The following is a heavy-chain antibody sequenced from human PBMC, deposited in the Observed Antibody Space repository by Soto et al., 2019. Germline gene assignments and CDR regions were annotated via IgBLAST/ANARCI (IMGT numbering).Heavy chain of an antibody. CDR3: ATSFGSGSRAFDY. D-gene: IGHD3-10*01. CDR1: GDTFNFYT. CDR2: FNPILSFS. Sequence: QVQLVQSGAEVKKPGSSVKVSCKASGDTFNFYTINWVRQAPGLGLEWMGRFNPILSFSNSALKFQGRVTLTADKSTSTAYMVLSSLRSEATAIYYWATSFGSGSRAFDYWGQGALVTVSS. V-gene: IGHV1-69*02. J-gene: IGHJ4*02.